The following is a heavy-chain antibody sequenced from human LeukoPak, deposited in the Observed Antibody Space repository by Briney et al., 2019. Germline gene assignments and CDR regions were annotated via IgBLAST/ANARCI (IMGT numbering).Heavy chain of an antibody. Sequence: GESLKISCKGSGYSFTSYWIGWVRQMPGKGLEWMGIIYPGDSDTRYSPSFQGQVTISADKSISTAYLQWSSLKASDTAMYYCARRGLFRNYYDSSGYYPYFDYWGQGTLVTVSS. CDR3: ARRGLFRNYYDSSGYYPYFDY. V-gene: IGHV5-51*01. D-gene: IGHD3-22*01. CDR1: GYSFTSYW. J-gene: IGHJ4*02. CDR2: IYPGDSDT.